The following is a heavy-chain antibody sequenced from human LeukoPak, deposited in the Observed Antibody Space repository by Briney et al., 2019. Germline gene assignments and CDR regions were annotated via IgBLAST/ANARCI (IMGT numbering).Heavy chain of an antibody. CDR3: AREGYSYGPYFDY. J-gene: IGHJ4*02. CDR1: GGSFSGYY. Sequence: SETLSLTCAVYGGSFSGYYWSWIRQPPGKGLEWIGYIYYSGSTNYNPSLKSRVTISVDTSKNQFSLKLSSVTAADTAVYYCAREGYSYGPYFDYWGQGTLVTVSS. CDR2: IYYSGST. D-gene: IGHD5-18*01. V-gene: IGHV4-59*01.